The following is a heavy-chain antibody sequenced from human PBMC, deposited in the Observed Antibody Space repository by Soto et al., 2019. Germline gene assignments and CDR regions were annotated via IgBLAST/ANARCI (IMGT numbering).Heavy chain of an antibody. V-gene: IGHV3-9*01. CDR1: GFTFDDYA. D-gene: IGHD6-13*01. CDR2: ISWNSGSI. J-gene: IGHJ4*02. CDR3: AKAAATPYYFDY. Sequence: GGSLRLSCAASGFTFDDYAMHWVRQAPGKGLEWVSGISWNSGSIGYADSVKGRFTISRDNAKNSLYLQMNSLRAEDTALYYCAKAAATPYYFDYWGQGTLVTVSS.